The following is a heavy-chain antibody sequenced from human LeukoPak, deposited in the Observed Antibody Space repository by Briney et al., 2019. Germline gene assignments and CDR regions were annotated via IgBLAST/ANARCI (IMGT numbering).Heavy chain of an antibody. CDR2: IVVGSGNT. J-gene: IGHJ3*02. CDR3: AAAAKWEFDAFDI. Sequence: SVRVSCRAAGSTFTSSAMQWVRQARGQRLEWIGWIVVGSGNTNYAQKFQERVTITRDMSTSTAYMELSSLRSEDTAVYYCAAAAKWEFDAFDIWGQGTMVTVSS. V-gene: IGHV1-58*02. D-gene: IGHD1-26*01. CDR1: GSTFTSSA.